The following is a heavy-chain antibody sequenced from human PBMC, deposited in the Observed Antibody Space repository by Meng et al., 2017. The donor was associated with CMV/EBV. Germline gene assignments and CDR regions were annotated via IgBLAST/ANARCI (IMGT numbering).Heavy chain of an antibody. D-gene: IGHD3-3*01. CDR3: ARETNPYYDFWSAYSGVDAFDI. V-gene: IGHV4-38-2*02. CDR1: GYSTSSGYY. J-gene: IGHJ3*02. Sequence: SETLSLTCPVSGYSTSSGYYWGWTRQPPGKGLEWIGSIYHSGSTYYNPSLKSRVTISVDTSKNQFSLKLTSVTAADTAVYYCARETNPYYDFWSAYSGVDAFDIWGQGTMVTVSS. CDR2: IYHSGST.